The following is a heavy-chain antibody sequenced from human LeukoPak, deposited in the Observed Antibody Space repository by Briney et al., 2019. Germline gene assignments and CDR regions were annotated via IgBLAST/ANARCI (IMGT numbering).Heavy chain of an antibody. Sequence: SETLSLTCTVSGGSISSYYGSWIRQPAGKGLDWIGRIYTSGSTNYNPSLKSRVTMSVDTSKNQFSLKLSSVTAADTAVYYCARLSSSWSSADYWGQGTLVTVSS. V-gene: IGHV4-4*07. CDR2: IYTSGST. CDR3: ARLSSSWSSADY. J-gene: IGHJ4*02. CDR1: GGSISSYY. D-gene: IGHD6-13*01.